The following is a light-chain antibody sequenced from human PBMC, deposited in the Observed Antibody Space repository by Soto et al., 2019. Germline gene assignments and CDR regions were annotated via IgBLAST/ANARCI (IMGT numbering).Light chain of an antibody. V-gene: IGKV1-39*01. CDR3: QQSYSTHWT. CDR2: AAS. Sequence: DIQMTQSPSSLSASVGDRVTITCRASQSISSYLNWYQQKPGKAPKLLIYAASCLQSGVPSRFSGSGSGTDFTLTISSLQPEDFATYYCQQSYSTHWTFGQGTKVEIK. CDR1: QSISSY. J-gene: IGKJ1*01.